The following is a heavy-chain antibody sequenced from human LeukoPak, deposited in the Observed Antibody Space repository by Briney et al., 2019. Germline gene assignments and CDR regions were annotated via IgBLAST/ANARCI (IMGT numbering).Heavy chain of an antibody. V-gene: IGHV3-48*01. J-gene: IGHJ4*02. CDR3: ARARSGYYWDY. D-gene: IGHD3-22*01. CDR2: ISSSSSTL. CDR1: GFTFSSSS. Sequence: GGSLRLSCAASGFTFSSSSMSWVRQAPGEGLEWVSCISSSSSTLYYADSVKGRFTISRDNAKNSLYLQMNSLRAEDTAVYYCARARSGYYWDYWGQGTLVTVSS.